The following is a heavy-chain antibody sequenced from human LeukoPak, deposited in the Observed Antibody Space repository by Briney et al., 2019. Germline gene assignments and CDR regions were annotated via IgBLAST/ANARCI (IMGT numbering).Heavy chain of an antibody. CDR2: IIPILGIA. CDR3: AREAAYCGGDCLYYFDY. CDR1: GGTFSSYT. D-gene: IGHD2-21*01. V-gene: IGHV1-69*04. Sequence: SVKVSCKASGGTFSSYTISWVRQAPGQGLEWMGRIIPILGIADYAQKFQGRVTITADKSTSTAYMELSSLRSEDTAVYYCAREAAYCGGDCLYYFDYWGQGTLVTVS. J-gene: IGHJ4*02.